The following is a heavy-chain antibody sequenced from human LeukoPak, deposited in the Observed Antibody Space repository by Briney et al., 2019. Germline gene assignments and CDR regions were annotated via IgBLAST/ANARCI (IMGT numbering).Heavy chain of an antibody. V-gene: IGHV1-2*02. D-gene: IGHD3-9*01. J-gene: IGHJ4*02. CDR1: GYTFTGYY. CDR3: ARFPDILTGYSD. CDR2: INPNSGGT. Sequence: ASVKVSCKASGYTFTGYYMHWVRPAPAQGLEWMGWINPNSGGTNYAQKFQGRVTMTRDTSISTAYMELSRLRSDDTAVYYCARFPDILTGYSDWGQGTLVTVSS.